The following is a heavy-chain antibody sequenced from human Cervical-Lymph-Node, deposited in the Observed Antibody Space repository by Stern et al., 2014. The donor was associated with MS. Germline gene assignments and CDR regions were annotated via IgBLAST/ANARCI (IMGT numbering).Heavy chain of an antibody. J-gene: IGHJ4*02. V-gene: IGHV1-58*01. CDR1: GFTFTSSA. D-gene: IGHD2-15*01. Sequence: VQLVQSGPEVKKPGTSVKVSCKASGFTFTSSAVQWVRQARGQRLEWIGWIVVGSGNTNYAQKFQERVTITRDTSISTAYMELSRLRSDDTAVYYCARAGYCSGGSCFYFDYWGQGTLVTVSS. CDR3: ARAGYCSGGSCFYFDY. CDR2: IVVGSGNT.